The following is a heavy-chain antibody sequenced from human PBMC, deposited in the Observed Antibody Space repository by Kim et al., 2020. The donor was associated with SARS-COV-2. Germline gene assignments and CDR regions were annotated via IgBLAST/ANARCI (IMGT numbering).Heavy chain of an antibody. D-gene: IGHD2-15*01. Sequence: GGSLRLSCAASGFTFSSYSMNWVRQAPGKGLEWVSYISSSSSTIYYADSVKGRFTISRDNAKNSLYLQMNSLRAEDTAVYYCARDSPVVAATGLGGWGQGTLVTVSS. J-gene: IGHJ4*02. CDR1: GFTFSSYS. CDR3: ARDSPVVAATGLGG. CDR2: ISSSSSTI. V-gene: IGHV3-48*04.